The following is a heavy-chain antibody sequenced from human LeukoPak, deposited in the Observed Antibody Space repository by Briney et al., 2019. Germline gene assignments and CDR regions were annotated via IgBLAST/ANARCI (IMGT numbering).Heavy chain of an antibody. J-gene: IGHJ2*01. CDR2: IYYSGST. D-gene: IGHD3-22*01. CDR1: GGSISSYY. V-gene: IGHV4-59*01. CDR3: ARDAKYYDSSGYGSYWYFDL. Sequence: PSETLSLTCTVSGGSISSYYWSWIRQPPGKGLEWIGYIYYSGSTNYNPSLKSRVTISVDTSKNQFSLKLSSVTAADTAVYYCARDAKYYDSSGYGSYWYFDLWGRGTLVTVSS.